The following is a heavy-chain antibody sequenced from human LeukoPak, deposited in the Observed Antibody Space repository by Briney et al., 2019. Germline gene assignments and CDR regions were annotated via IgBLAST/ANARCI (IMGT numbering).Heavy chain of an antibody. Sequence: GGSLRLSCAASGFTFSSYAMSWVRQAPGKGLEWVSAISGSGGSTYYADSVKGRFTISRDNSKNTLYLQMNSLRAEDTAVYYCAKGGFRDPTRHYFDYWGQGTLVTVSS. CDR2: ISGSGGST. D-gene: IGHD3-10*01. J-gene: IGHJ4*02. CDR1: GFTFSSYA. CDR3: AKGGFRDPTRHYFDY. V-gene: IGHV3-23*01.